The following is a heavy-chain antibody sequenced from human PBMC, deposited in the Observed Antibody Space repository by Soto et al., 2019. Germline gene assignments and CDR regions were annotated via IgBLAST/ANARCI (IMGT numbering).Heavy chain of an antibody. V-gene: IGHV3-9*01. J-gene: IGHJ4*02. D-gene: IGHD6-13*01. Sequence: QPGGSLRLSCAASGFTFDDYAMHWVRQAPGKGLEWVSGISWNSGSIGYADSVKGRFTISRDNAKNSLYLQMNSLRAEDTALYYCAKDPVAAAGTGYFDYWGQGTLVTVSS. CDR1: GFTFDDYA. CDR3: AKDPVAAAGTGYFDY. CDR2: ISWNSGSI.